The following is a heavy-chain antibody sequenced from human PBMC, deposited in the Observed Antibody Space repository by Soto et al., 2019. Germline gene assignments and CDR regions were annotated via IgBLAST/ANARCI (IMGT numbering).Heavy chain of an antibody. CDR3: ARSVLLGIGAAGS. D-gene: IGHD6-25*01. Sequence: QVQLVESGGGVVQPGSSLRLSCAASGFAFDRYGMHWVRQAPGKGLEWVAVIWNDGSEKKYADSVKGRFTISRDNSEKILCLQMNKMRAEDTAVYFCARSVLLGIGAAGSWGQGIRVTVSS. V-gene: IGHV3-33*01. J-gene: IGHJ4*02. CDR2: IWNDGSEK. CDR1: GFAFDRYG.